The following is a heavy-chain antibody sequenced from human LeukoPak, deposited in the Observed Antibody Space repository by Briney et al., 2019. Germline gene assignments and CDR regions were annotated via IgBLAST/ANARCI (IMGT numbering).Heavy chain of an antibody. Sequence: SETLSLTCAVYGGSFSGYYWSWIRQHPGKGLEWIGYIYYSGSTYYNPSLKSRVTISVDTSKNQFSLKLSSVTAADTAVYYCARGNYDSSGYHAFDIWGQGTMVTVSS. V-gene: IGHV4-31*11. CDR1: GGSFSGYY. J-gene: IGHJ3*02. D-gene: IGHD3-22*01. CDR2: IYYSGST. CDR3: ARGNYDSSGYHAFDI.